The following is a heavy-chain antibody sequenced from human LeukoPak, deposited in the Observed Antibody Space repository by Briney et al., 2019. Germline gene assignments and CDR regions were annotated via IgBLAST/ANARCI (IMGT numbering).Heavy chain of an antibody. J-gene: IGHJ3*02. CDR1: GGSFSGYY. Sequence: SETLSLTCAVYGGSFSGYYWSWIRQPPGKGLEWIGEINHSGSTNYNPSLKSRVTISVDTSKNQFSLKLSSVTAADTAVYYCARGCPSIAEAGTGGGAFDIWGQGTMVTVSS. CDR2: INHSGST. V-gene: IGHV4-34*01. CDR3: ARGCPSIAEAGTGGGAFDI. D-gene: IGHD6-19*01.